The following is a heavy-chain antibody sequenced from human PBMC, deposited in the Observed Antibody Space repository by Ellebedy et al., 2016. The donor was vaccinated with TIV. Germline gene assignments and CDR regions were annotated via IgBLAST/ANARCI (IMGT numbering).Heavy chain of an antibody. D-gene: IGHD3-22*01. CDR2: IGTSSSYM. Sequence: GGSLRLSCAASGFTFSYYTMNWVRQAPGKGLEWVSSIGTSSSYMNYAGSVEGRFTISRDNANNSLYLQMNSLGAEDTAVYYCARALPPYDSSGLYAFDIWGQGTTVTVSS. CDR3: ARALPPYDSSGLYAFDI. CDR1: GFTFSYYT. J-gene: IGHJ3*02. V-gene: IGHV3-21*01.